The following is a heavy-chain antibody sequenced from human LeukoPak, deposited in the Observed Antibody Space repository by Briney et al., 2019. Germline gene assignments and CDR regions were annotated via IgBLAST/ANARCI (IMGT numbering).Heavy chain of an antibody. D-gene: IGHD6-13*01. J-gene: IGHJ4*02. CDR1: GGSISSGDYY. CDR2: IYYSGST. CDR3: ARGPSYSSSWYKQFDY. V-gene: IGHV4-30-4*01. Sequence: SETLSLTCTVSGGSISSGDYYWSWIRQPPGKGLEWIGYIYYSGSTYYNPSLKSRVTISVDTSKNQFSLKLSSVTAADTAVYYCARGPSYSSSWYKQFDYWGQGTLVTVSS.